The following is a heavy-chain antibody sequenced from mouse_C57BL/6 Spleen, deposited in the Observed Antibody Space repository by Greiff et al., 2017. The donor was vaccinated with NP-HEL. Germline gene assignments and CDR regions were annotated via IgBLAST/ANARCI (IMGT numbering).Heavy chain of an antibody. Sequence: VQLQQSGAELVRPGTSVKVSCKASGYAFTNYLIEWVKQRPGQGLEWIGVINPGSGGTNYNEKFKGKETLTADKSSSTAYMQLSSLTSEDSAVYFCARRWDVRYYYAMDYWGQVTSVTVSS. CDR1: GYAFTNYL. D-gene: IGHD1-1*01. CDR3: ARRWDVRYYYAMDY. V-gene: IGHV1-54*01. CDR2: INPGSGGT. J-gene: IGHJ4*01.